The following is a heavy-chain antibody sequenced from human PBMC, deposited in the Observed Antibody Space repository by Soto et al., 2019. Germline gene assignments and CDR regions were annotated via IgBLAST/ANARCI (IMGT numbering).Heavy chain of an antibody. CDR3: ARRVRGGYSGYGAFDI. D-gene: IGHD5-12*01. CDR1: GGSVSSSRCY. J-gene: IGHJ3*02. Sequence: SATLSITGTGCGGSVSSSRCYWGWIRQPPGKGLEWIGSIYYSGSTYYNPSLKSRVTISVDTSKNQFSLKLSSVTAADTAVYYCARRVRGGYSGYGAFDIWGQGTMVTVSS. CDR2: IYYSGST. V-gene: IGHV4-39*01.